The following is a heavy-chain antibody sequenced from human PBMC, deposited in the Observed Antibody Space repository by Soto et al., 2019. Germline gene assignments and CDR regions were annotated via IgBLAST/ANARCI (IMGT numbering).Heavy chain of an antibody. CDR1: GGTYA. D-gene: IGHD1-1*01. CDR2: INTIFGTT. Sequence: QVQLVQSGAEVKKPGSSVKVSCKASGGTYAISWVRQAPGQGLEWMGGINTIFGTTNYAQRFQGRVTITADESTSTAYMELSSLRSEDTAVYYCARENVGRTSYYFDYWGQGTLVTASS. CDR3: ARENVGRTSYYFDY. V-gene: IGHV1-69*01. J-gene: IGHJ4*02.